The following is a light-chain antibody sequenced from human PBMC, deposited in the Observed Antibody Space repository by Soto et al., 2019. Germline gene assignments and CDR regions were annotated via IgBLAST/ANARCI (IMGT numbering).Light chain of an antibody. V-gene: IGKV1-33*01. CDR1: QDITNY. CDR3: QQYDSLPPT. Sequence: DIQMTQSPSSLSASVGDRVTITCQASQDITNYLNWYQQKPGRPPKLLIYDASNLETGVPSRFSGSGSGTDFTFTISSLQPEDIATYYCQQYDSLPPTFGQGTKLEIK. J-gene: IGKJ2*01. CDR2: DAS.